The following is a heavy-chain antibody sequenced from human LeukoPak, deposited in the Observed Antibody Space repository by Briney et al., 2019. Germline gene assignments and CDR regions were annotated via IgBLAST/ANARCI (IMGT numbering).Heavy chain of an antibody. CDR2: ISYDGSNK. D-gene: IGHD3-10*01. V-gene: IGHV3-30*18. CDR3: AKDKGRLWFGEQGWVFDY. Sequence: GGSLRLSCAASGFTFSSYGMHWVRQAPGKGLEWVAVISYDGSNKYYADSVKGRFTISRDNSKNTLYLQMNSLRAEDTAVYYCAKDKGRLWFGEQGWVFDYWGQGTLVTVSS. CDR1: GFTFSSYG. J-gene: IGHJ4*02.